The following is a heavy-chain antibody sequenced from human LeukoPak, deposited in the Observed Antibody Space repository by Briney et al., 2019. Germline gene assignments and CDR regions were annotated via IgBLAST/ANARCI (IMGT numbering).Heavy chain of an antibody. CDR1: GFTFSSYA. J-gene: IGHJ4*02. V-gene: IGHV3-30*04. Sequence: GGSLRLSCAASGFTFSSYAMHWVRQAPGKGLEWVAVISYDGSNKYYADSVKGRFTISRDNAKNSLYLQMNSLRAEDTAVYYCARRGSSGWYSDYWGQGTLVTVSS. CDR3: ARRGSSGWYSDY. CDR2: ISYDGSNK. D-gene: IGHD6-19*01.